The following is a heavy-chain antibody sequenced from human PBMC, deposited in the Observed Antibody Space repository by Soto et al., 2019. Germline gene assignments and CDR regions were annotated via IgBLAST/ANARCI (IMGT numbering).Heavy chain of an antibody. Sequence: QVQLVQSGAEVQKPGASVKVSCKTSGYIFNNFGITWVRQAPGLGLEWLGWIYSKAGTINFAQKFQGRGTMTTDTSASTAYMELRSLTLDDSAVYFCARDIDFDIDYWGQGTLVTVS. CDR2: IYSKAGTI. J-gene: IGHJ4*02. CDR3: ARDIDFDIDY. CDR1: GYIFNNFG. V-gene: IGHV1-18*01. D-gene: IGHD3-9*01.